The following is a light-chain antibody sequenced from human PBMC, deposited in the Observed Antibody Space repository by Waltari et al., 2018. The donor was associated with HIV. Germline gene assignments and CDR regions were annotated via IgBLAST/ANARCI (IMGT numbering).Light chain of an antibody. CDR2: EDD. V-gene: IGLV6-57*02. CDR1: SDSIASNP. J-gene: IGLJ3*02. Sequence: NFMLTQPHSVSESPGKTVSISCTASSDSIASNPVQRYQQRPGGAPNTVIYEDDQRPSGVPDRFSGSIDTSSNSASLSISGVKTEDEADYYCQTYDSGKQWVFGGGTKLTVL. CDR3: QTYDSGKQWV.